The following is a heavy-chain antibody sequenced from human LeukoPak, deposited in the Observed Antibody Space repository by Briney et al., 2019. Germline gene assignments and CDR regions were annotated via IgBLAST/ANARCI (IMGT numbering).Heavy chain of an antibody. CDR2: IKQDGGEK. D-gene: IGHD2-15*01. V-gene: IGHV3-7*01. Sequence: GGSLRLSCAASGFTISNYWMSWVRQAPGKGLEWVANIKQDGGEKYYADSVKGRVSISRDNANNALFLQMHSLRFEDTAIYYCATTFPYCGDGTCKLGGQGAQVTVSS. J-gene: IGHJ4*02. CDR1: GFTISNYW. CDR3: ATTFPYCGDGTCKL.